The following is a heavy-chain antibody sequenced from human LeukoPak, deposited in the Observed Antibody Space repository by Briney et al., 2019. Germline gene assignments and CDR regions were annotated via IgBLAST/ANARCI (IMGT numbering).Heavy chain of an antibody. J-gene: IGHJ4*02. CDR1: GFTFSSYA. D-gene: IGHD3-10*01. CDR2: ISGSGVSI. Sequence: GGSLRLSCAVSGFTFSSYAMSWVRQAPGKGLEWVSAISGSGVSIFYADSVKGRFTISRDNSKNTLYLQMNGLRAEDTAVYYCAKVPITMVRGDLEYFDYWGQGTLVTVSS. V-gene: IGHV3-23*01. CDR3: AKVPITMVRGDLEYFDY.